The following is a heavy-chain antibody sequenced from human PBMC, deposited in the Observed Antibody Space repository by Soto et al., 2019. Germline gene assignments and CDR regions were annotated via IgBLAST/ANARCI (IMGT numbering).Heavy chain of an antibody. CDR3: ARATQTDYYYYFYYMDV. V-gene: IGHV1-18*01. CDR2: ISAYNGNT. J-gene: IGHJ6*03. Sequence: QVQLVQSGAEVKKPGASVKVSCKDSGYTFTSYGISWVRQAPGQGLEWMGWISAYNGNTNYAQKLQGRVTMTTDTSTSTAYMELRSLRSDDTAVYYYARATQTDYYYYFYYMDVWGKGTTGTVSS. CDR1: GYTFTSYG. D-gene: IGHD4-4*01.